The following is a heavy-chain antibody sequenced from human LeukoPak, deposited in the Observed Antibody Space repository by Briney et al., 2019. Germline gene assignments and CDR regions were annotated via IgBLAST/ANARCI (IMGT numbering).Heavy chain of an antibody. D-gene: IGHD5-24*01. V-gene: IGHV3-74*01. CDR2: INSDGGNT. CDR1: GFTFSSCW. J-gene: IGHJ4*02. CDR3: TRGYNYRIDY. Sequence: GGSLRLSCAASGFTFSSCWMQWVRQAPGKGPLCVSRINSDGGNTAYADSVKGRVIVSRDNAKNTLYLQMNSLRVEDTAVYYCTRGYNYRIDYWGQGTQVSVSS.